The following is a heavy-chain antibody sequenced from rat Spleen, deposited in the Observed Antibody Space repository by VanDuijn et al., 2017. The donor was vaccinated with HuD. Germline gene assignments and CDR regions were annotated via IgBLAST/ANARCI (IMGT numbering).Heavy chain of an antibody. CDR3: ARQRVWGTVVTGVMDA. D-gene: IGHD1-1*01. Sequence: EVQLVESGGGLVQPGRSLKLSCAASGFTFSDYYMAWVRQAPKKGLEWVATISYDGSRTYYRDSVKGRFTISRDNAKSTLYLQMDSLRSEDTATYYCARQRVWGTVVTGVMDAWGQGASVTVSS. J-gene: IGHJ4*01. CDR2: ISYDGSRT. CDR1: GFTFSDYY. V-gene: IGHV5-7*01.